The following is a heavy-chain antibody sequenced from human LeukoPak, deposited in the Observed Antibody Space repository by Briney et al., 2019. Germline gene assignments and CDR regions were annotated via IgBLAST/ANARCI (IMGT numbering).Heavy chain of an antibody. V-gene: IGHV3-30*02. D-gene: IGHD4-17*01. CDR3: AKEEDYGDYTDY. Sequence: GGSLRLSCAASGFTFSSYGMHWVRQAPGKGLEWVAVIWYDGSNKYYADSVKGRFTISRDNSKNTLYLQMNSLRAEDTAVYYCAKEEDYGDYTDYRGQGTLVTVSS. CDR2: IWYDGSNK. CDR1: GFTFSSYG. J-gene: IGHJ4*02.